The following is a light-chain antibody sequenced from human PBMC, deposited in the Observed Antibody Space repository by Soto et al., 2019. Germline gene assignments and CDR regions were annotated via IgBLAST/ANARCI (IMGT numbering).Light chain of an antibody. Sequence: QSVLTQPASVSGSPGQSITISCTGTSSDVGGYNYVSWYQQHPGEAPKLMIYDVSNRPSGVSNRFSGSKSGNTASLTISGLQAADEADYYCSSYAGSNTVAFGGGTKLTVL. CDR1: SSDVGGYNY. CDR3: SSYAGSNTVA. J-gene: IGLJ2*01. V-gene: IGLV2-14*03. CDR2: DVS.